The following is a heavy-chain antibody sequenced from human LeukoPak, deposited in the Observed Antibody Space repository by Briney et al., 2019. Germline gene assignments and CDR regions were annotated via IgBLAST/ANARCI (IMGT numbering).Heavy chain of an antibody. CDR3: ARDGRASDSSGYYDDAFDI. CDR1: GGSISSGGYY. J-gene: IGHJ3*02. D-gene: IGHD3-22*01. CDR2: IYYSGST. Sequence: PSETLSLTCTVSGGSISSGGYYWSWIRQHPGKGLEWIGYIYYSGSTYYNPSLKSRVTISVDTSKNQFSLKLSSVTAADTAVYYCARDGRASDSSGYYDDAFDIWGQGTMVTVSS. V-gene: IGHV4-31*03.